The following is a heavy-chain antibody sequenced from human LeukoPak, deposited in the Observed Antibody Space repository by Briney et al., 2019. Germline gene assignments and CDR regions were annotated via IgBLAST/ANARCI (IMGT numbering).Heavy chain of an antibody. CDR3: ARGQESQRFLEWLSLDY. J-gene: IGHJ4*02. CDR2: IYSGGST. Sequence: GGSLRLSCAASGFTVSSNYMSWVRQAPGKGLEWVSVIYSGGSTYYADSVKGRFTISRDNSKNTLYLQMNSLRAEDTAVYYCARGQESQRFLEWLSLDYWGQGTLVTVSS. CDR1: GFTVSSNY. D-gene: IGHD3-3*01. V-gene: IGHV3-53*01.